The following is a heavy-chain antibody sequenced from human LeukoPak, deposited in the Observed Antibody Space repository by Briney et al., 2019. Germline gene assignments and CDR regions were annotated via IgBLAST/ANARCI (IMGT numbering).Heavy chain of an antibody. D-gene: IGHD3-3*01. CDR1: GFTFSSYW. J-gene: IGHJ6*03. V-gene: IGHV3-74*01. CDR2: INSDGTTT. Sequence: GGSLRLSCAASGFTFSSYWMLWVRQAPGKGLVWVSLINSDGTTTNYADSVKGRFTISRDNAKSTLYLQMNSLRAEDTAVYYRARTSEWSVYSYMDVWGKGGTVTVSS. CDR3: ARTSEWSVYSYMDV.